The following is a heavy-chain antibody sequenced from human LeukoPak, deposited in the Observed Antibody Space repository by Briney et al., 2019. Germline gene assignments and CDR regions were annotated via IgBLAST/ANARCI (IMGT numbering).Heavy chain of an antibody. CDR2: IYYSGNT. D-gene: IGHD1-26*01. CDR1: GGSISSSSYY. Sequence: SETLSLTCTVSGGSISSSSYYWGWIRQPPGKGLEWIGTIYYSGNTYYNPSLKSRVTISVDTSNNQFSLKLSSVTAADTAVYSCAGCNLAGSYHFDYWGQGTLVTVSS. V-gene: IGHV4-39*01. CDR3: AGCNLAGSYHFDY. J-gene: IGHJ4*02.